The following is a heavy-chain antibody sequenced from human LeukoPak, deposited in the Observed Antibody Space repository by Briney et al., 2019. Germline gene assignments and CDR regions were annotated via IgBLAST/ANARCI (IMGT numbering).Heavy chain of an antibody. D-gene: IGHD5-12*01. CDR1: GYSISSGYY. Sequence: SETLSLTCTVSGYSISSGYYWGWIRQPPGKGLEWIGSIHHTGSTYYNPSLKSRVTILVDTSKNQFSLKLSSVTAADTAVFYCARVGAGYVRYFDNWGPGTLVTVSS. CDR2: IHHTGST. CDR3: ARVGAGYVRYFDN. J-gene: IGHJ4*02. V-gene: IGHV4-38-2*02.